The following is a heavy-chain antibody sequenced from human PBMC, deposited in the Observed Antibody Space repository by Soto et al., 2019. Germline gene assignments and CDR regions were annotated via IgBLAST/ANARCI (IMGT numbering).Heavy chain of an antibody. CDR2: ISSSGSTI. V-gene: IGHV3-11*01. D-gene: IGHD4-17*01. J-gene: IGHJ5*02. CDR1: GFTFSDYY. CDR3: ARSITDYGDYVWFDP. Sequence: PGGSLRLSCAASGFTFSDYYMSWIRQAPGKGLEWVSYISSSGSTIYYADSVKGRFTISRDNAKNSLYLQMNSLRAEDTAVYYCARSITDYGDYVWFDPWGQGTLVTVSS.